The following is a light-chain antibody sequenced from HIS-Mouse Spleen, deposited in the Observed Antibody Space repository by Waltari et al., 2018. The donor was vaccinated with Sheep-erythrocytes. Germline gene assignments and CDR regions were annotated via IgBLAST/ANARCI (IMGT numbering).Light chain of an antibody. V-gene: IGKV1-27*01. Sequence: DIQMPQSPSSLSASVGDRLTITCRARQGISNYLAWYQQKPGKFPKLLIYAASTLRTGGPSRFSGSGSGTDLPLTISSLQPEDVATYYCQKYNSAPLTFGGGTKVEIK. CDR1: QGISNY. J-gene: IGKJ4*01. CDR2: AAS. CDR3: QKYNSAPLT.